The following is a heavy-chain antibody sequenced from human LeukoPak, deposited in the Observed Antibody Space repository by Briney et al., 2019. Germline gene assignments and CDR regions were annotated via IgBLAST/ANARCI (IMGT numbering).Heavy chain of an antibody. V-gene: IGHV3-74*01. CDR3: ARDPGFIVGATVFDY. CDR1: GFTFSSYW. Sequence: QPGGSLRLSCAASGFTFSSYWMHWVRQAPGKGLVWVSRINSDGSSTSYADSVKGRFTISRDNAKNTLYLQMNSLRAEDTAVYYCARDPGFIVGATVFDYWGQGTLVTVSS. CDR2: INSDGSST. J-gene: IGHJ4*02. D-gene: IGHD1-26*01.